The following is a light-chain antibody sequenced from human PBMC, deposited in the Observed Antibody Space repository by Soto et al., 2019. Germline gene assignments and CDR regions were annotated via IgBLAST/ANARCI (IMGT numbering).Light chain of an antibody. Sequence: EIVFTHSPATQCLSPGERATFSCRASQSINTNLAWFQLKPGQAPRLLIYGASIRAAGIPARFSGSGSGTVFSLTISSLQSEDFGVYFCQQYDQWWTFGQGTKVDI. CDR3: QQYDQWWT. J-gene: IGKJ1*01. V-gene: IGKV3-15*01. CDR1: QSINTN. CDR2: GAS.